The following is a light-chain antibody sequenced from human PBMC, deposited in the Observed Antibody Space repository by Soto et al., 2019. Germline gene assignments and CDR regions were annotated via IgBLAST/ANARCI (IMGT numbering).Light chain of an antibody. CDR3: QQYGSSPIT. CDR1: QSVSSSY. Sequence: EIVLTQSPGTLSLSPGERATLSCRASQSVSSSYLAWYQQKHGQAPRLLIYAASVRASGIPARFSGSGSGTDFTLTISRLEPEDFAVYYCQQYGSSPITFGQGTRLEIK. V-gene: IGKV3-20*01. J-gene: IGKJ5*01. CDR2: AAS.